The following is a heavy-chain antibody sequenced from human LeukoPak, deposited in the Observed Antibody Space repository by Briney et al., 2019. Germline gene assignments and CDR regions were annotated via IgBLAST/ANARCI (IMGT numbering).Heavy chain of an antibody. J-gene: IGHJ6*02. CDR1: GYTFTSYA. D-gene: IGHD3-3*01. V-gene: IGHV7-4-1*02. CDR2: INTNTGNP. Sequence: ASVKVSCKASGYTFTSYAMNWVRQAPGQGLEWMGWINTNTGNPTYAQGFTGRFVFSLDTSVSTAYLQISSLKAEDTAVYYCARDLDRRGSTYYDSWSGYRTNYYYYGMDVWGQGTTVTVSS. CDR3: ARDLDRRGSTYYDSWSGYRTNYYYYGMDV.